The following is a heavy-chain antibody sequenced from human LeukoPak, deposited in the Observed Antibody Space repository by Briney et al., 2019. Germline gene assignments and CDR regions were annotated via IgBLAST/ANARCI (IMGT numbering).Heavy chain of an antibody. D-gene: IGHD3-22*01. CDR2: IIPIFGTA. CDR1: GGTFSSYA. J-gene: IGHJ4*02. Sequence: GASVKVSCKASGGTFSSYAISWVRQAPGQGLEWMGGIIPIFGTANYAQKFQGRVTITADESTSTAYMELRSLRSDDTAVYYCARDDRSGYYDDWGQGTLVTVSS. V-gene: IGHV1-69*13. CDR3: ARDDRSGYYDD.